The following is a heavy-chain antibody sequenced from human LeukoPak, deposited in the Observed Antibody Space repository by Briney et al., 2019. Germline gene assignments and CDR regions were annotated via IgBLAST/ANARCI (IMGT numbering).Heavy chain of an antibody. V-gene: IGHV3-74*01. CDR3: ARGVDTMVRGVDFDY. CDR2: INSDGSST. D-gene: IGHD3-10*01. CDR1: GFTFSSYW. Sequence: PGGSLRLSCAASGFTFSSYWMHWVRQAPGKGLVWVSRINSDGSSTSYADSVKGRFTISRDNAKNTLYLQMNSLRAEDTAVYYCARGVDTMVRGVDFDYWGQGTLVTVSS. J-gene: IGHJ4*02.